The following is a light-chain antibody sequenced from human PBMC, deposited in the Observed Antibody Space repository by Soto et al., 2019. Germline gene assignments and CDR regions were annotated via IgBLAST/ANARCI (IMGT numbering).Light chain of an antibody. CDR3: QQYGSSPET. V-gene: IGKV3-20*01. Sequence: VSPGERATLSCRASQSVGSYLAWYQQKPGQAPRLLIYGASSRATGIPDRFSGSGSGTDFTLTISRLEPEDFAVYYCQQYGSSPETFGQGTKVDIK. CDR1: QSVGSY. CDR2: GAS. J-gene: IGKJ1*01.